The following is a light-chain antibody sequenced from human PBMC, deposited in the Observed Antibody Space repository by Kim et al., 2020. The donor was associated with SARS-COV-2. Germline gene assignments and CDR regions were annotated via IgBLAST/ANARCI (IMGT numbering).Light chain of an antibody. CDR3: QVWDSSSDLHYV. Sequence: PGKTARITCGGNNIGSKSVHWYQQKPGQAPVLVIYYDSDRPSGIPERFSGSNSGNTATLTISRVEAGDEADYYCQVWDSSSDLHYVFGTGTKVTV. J-gene: IGLJ1*01. CDR2: YDS. CDR1: NIGSKS. V-gene: IGLV3-21*04.